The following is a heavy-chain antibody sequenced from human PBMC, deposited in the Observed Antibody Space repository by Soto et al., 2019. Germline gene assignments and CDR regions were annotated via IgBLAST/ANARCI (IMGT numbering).Heavy chain of an antibody. D-gene: IGHD1-26*01. V-gene: IGHV3-23*01. CDR3: AKNQGVELVPLATVDWFDP. CDR2: ISGSGFKK. CDR1: GFIFENFV. Sequence: PGGSLRLSCAASGFIFENFVMSWVRQAPGKGLEWISSISGSGFKKYYADSVKGRFTISRDNSKSTVYLELSNLSAEDTAVYHCAKNQGVELVPLATVDWFDPWGPGPVLTLYS. J-gene: IGHJ5*02.